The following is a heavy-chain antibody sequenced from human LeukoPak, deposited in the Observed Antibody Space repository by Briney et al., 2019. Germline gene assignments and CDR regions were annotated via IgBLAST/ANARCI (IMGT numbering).Heavy chain of an antibody. CDR2: VSYEGTIK. V-gene: IGHV3-30*14. Sequence: GGSLRLSCAASGFVFSNYALHWVRQAPGKGLEWVAVVSYEGTIKYYSDSAKGRFTISRDNSNSLISLQMNDLTTEDRAVYHCVREKFDSWGQGTLVTVSP. J-gene: IGHJ5*01. CDR3: VREKFDS. CDR1: GFVFSNYA.